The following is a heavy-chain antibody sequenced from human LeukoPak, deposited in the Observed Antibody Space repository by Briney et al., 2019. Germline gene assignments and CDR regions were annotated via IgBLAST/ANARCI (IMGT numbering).Heavy chain of an antibody. CDR2: IWYDGSNK. CDR3: ARAPHYSNYGPYYYGMDV. CDR1: GFTFSSYG. J-gene: IGHJ6*02. D-gene: IGHD4-11*01. Sequence: GGSLRLSCAASGFTFSSYGMHWVRQAPGKGLEWVAVIWYDGSNKYYADSVKGRFTISRDNSKNTLYLQMNSLRAEDTAVYYCARAPHYSNYGPYYYGMDVWGQGTTVTVSS. V-gene: IGHV3-33*01.